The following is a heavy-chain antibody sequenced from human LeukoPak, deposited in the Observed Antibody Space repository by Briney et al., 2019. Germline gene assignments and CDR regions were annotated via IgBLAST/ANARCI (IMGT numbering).Heavy chain of an antibody. CDR1: GFTFSHFG. CDR3: AKDAQRGFDYNHSREQ. D-gene: IGHD4-11*01. J-gene: IGHJ4*02. CDR2: IWSDATNE. Sequence: PGTSLRHACEASGFTFSHFGMHWVRQAPGKGLEWVAVIWSDATNEYYADSVKGRFTISRDNFKNTVSLQMNSLRAEDTAVYYCAKDAQRGFDYNHSREQWRQGSLVTVSS. V-gene: IGHV3-33*06.